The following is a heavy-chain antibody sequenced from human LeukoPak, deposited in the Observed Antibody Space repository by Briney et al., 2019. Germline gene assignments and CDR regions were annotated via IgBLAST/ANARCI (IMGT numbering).Heavy chain of an antibody. D-gene: IGHD6-13*01. J-gene: IGHJ4*02. CDR2: TYYRSKWYN. Sequence: SQTLSLTCAISGDSVSSKNTAWNWIRQSPSRGLEWLGSTYYRSKWYNDYALSVQSRIIVNPDTSKNQFSLQLSSVTPEDTALYYCAGGTAAAGIAYWGQGTLVTVSA. V-gene: IGHV6-1*01. CDR3: AGGTAAAGIAY. CDR1: GDSVSSKNTA.